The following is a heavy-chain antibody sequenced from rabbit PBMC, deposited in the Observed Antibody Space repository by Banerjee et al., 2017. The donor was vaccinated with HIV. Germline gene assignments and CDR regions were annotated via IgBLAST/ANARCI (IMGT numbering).Heavy chain of an antibody. CDR3: ARADYAGSIFNL. V-gene: IGHV1S43*01. CDR2: IVSFSGNT. Sequence: QSLEESGGDLVKPGASLTLTCTASGFSFSSGYDMCWVRQAPGKGLEWIACIVSFSGNTCYTSWAKGRFTISRSTSLNTVDLEMTSLTAADTATYFCARADYAGSIFNLWGQGTLVTVS. J-gene: IGHJ4*01. CDR1: GFSFSSGYD. D-gene: IGHD4-2*01.